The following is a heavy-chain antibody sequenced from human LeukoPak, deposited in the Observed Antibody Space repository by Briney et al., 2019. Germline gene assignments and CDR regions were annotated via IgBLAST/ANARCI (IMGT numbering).Heavy chain of an antibody. J-gene: IGHJ4*02. D-gene: IGHD5-24*01. V-gene: IGHV1-2*02. CDR2: INPNSGGT. Sequence: ASVKVSCKASGYTCTGYYLHWLRPAPGQGLEWMGWINPNSGGTNYAQKFQGRVTMTRETSISTAYMERGRLRSDDTAVYYCARDSRDGYNYVDYWGQGTLVTVSS. CDR3: ARDSRDGYNYVDY. CDR1: GYTCTGYY.